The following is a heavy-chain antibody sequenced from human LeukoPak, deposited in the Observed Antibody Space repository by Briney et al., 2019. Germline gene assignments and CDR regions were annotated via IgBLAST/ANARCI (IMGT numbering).Heavy chain of an antibody. J-gene: IGHJ4*02. CDR3: GRGDYGDYDY. V-gene: IGHV4-59*01. D-gene: IGHD4-17*01. CDR2: IYYSGST. Sequence: SETLSLTCTVSGGSISSYYWSWIRQPPGKGLEWIGYIYYSGSTNYNPSLKSRVTISVDTSKNQFSLKLSSVTAADTAVYYCGRGDYGDYDYWGQGTLVTVSS. CDR1: GGSISSYY.